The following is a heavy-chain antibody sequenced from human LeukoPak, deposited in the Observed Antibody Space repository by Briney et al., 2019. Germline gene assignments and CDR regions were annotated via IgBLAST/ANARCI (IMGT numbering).Heavy chain of an antibody. CDR3: AKGQRYNWDDDAVDM. CDR2: LFTISDLT. Sequence: GGCLRLSRAASVFTLSSYGISGARADPGRGLEWGSRLFTISDLTHYADSLKRRLTISTDNSTNTLYLHMNSLRAEDTAIYYCAKGQRYNWDDDAVDMGGEGTMVIVS. V-gene: IGHV3-23*01. D-gene: IGHD1-20*01. J-gene: IGHJ3*02. CDR1: VFTLSSYG.